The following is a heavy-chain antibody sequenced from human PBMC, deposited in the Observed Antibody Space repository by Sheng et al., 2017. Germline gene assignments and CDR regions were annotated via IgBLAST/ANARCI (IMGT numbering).Heavy chain of an antibody. V-gene: IGHV3-30-3*01. Sequence: ESGGGVVQPGRSLRLSCAASSFTFTTYAMHWVRQAPGKGLEWVAVISHDGHNKYYADSVKGRFTVSRDNSKNMLYLQLNSLRLEDTATYHCTNAHGDYAFDIWGQGTMVTVS. CDR3: TNAHGDYAFDI. CDR2: ISHDGHNK. J-gene: IGHJ3*02. CDR1: SFTFTTYA. D-gene: IGHD4-17*01.